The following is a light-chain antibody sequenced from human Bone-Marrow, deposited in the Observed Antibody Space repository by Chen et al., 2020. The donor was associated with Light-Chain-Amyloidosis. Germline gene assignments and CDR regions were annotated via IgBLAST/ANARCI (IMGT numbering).Light chain of an antibody. Sequence: VLTQSPATLSVSPGERATLSCRASQSVSSNLAWYQHKPGQAPRLLIYGASSRATGVPPRFSGSGSGTDFTLTITSLQSEDSAVDYCQQYGLTFGQGTKVEIK. V-gene: IGKV3-15*01. CDR1: QSVSSN. CDR3: QQYGLT. CDR2: GAS. J-gene: IGKJ1*01.